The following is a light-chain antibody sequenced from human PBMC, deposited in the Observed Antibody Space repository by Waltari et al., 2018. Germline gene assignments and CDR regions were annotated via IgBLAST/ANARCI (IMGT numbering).Light chain of an antibody. CDR3: QTWGTGIRV. V-gene: IGLV4-69*01. CDR1: SGHSSYA. J-gene: IGLJ3*02. Sequence: QLVLTQSPSASASLGASVKLTCTLSSGHSSYAIAWLHQQPEKGPRYLMKLNSDGSHSKGDGITDHFSGSSSGAESYLTISSLQSEYEADYYCQTWGTGIRVFGAGTKLTVL. CDR2: LNSDGSH.